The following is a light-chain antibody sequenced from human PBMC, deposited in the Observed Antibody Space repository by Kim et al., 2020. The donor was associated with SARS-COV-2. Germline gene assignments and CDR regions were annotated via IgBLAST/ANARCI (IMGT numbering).Light chain of an antibody. Sequence: IQLTQSPSSLSASVGDRVTITCRASQGIDNFLVWYHQKPGKAPKLLIYAASTLQSGVPSRFSGSASGTDFTLTISSLQPEDFATYYCQQINSYPITFGQGTRLEIK. CDR2: AAS. J-gene: IGKJ5*01. V-gene: IGKV1-9*01. CDR3: QQINSYPIT. CDR1: QGIDNF.